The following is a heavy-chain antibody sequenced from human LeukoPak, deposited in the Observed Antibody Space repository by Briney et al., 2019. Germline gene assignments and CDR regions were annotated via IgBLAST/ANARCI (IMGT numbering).Heavy chain of an antibody. J-gene: IGHJ3*02. CDR1: GSTFSSYS. V-gene: IGHV3-21*01. Sequence: GGSLRLSCAASGSTFSSYSMNWVRQAPGKGLEWVSSISSSSSYIYYADSVKGRFTISRDNAKNSLYLQMNSLRAEDTAVYYCARDLGTGYGDFAFDIWGQGTMVTVSS. CDR2: ISSSSSYI. D-gene: IGHD4-17*01. CDR3: ARDLGTGYGDFAFDI.